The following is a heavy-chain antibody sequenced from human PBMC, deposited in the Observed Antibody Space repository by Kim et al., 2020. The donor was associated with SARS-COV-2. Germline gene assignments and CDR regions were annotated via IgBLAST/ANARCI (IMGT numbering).Heavy chain of an antibody. CDR2: INPNSGGT. D-gene: IGHD3-22*01. CDR1: GYTFTGYY. J-gene: IGHJ3*02. V-gene: IGHV1-2*04. Sequence: ASVKVSCKASGYTFTGYYMHWVRQASGQGLEWMGWINPNSGGTNYAQKLQGWVTMTRDTSISTAYMELSRLRSDDTAVYYCARETGYDSSGYPGAIDILGQGTMVTVSS. CDR3: ARETGYDSSGYPGAIDI.